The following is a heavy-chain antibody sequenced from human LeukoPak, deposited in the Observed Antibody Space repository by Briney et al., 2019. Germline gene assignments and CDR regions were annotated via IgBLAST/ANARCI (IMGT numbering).Heavy chain of an antibody. CDR3: ARRGGYDFSYDY. CDR2: INDSGST. D-gene: IGHD5-12*01. CDR1: GGSFTDYY. V-gene: IGHV4-34*01. J-gene: IGHJ4*02. Sequence: PSETLSLTCAISGGSFTDYYWSWIRQPPGKGLEWIGDINDSGSTNSSPSLKSRVTISVDTSKNQFSLKLSSVTIADTAVYYCARRGGYDFSYDYWGQGILVTVSS.